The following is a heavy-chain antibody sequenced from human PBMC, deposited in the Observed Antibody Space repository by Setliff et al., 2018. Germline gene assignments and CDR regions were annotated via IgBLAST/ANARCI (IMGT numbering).Heavy chain of an antibody. J-gene: IGHJ4*02. CDR1: GFVFTNYA. CDR3: VRGSGPRVVVAMPFDY. CDR2: ISPIYGYT. V-gene: IGHV1-8*02. D-gene: IGHD3-10*02. Sequence: ASVKVSCKASGFVFTNYAITWVRQAPGQGLEWMGWISPIYGYTSYAQKFQDRVXITAXXXXXXXXXXXXXXXXDDTAVYYCVRGSGPRVVVAMPFDYWGQGTPVTVSS.